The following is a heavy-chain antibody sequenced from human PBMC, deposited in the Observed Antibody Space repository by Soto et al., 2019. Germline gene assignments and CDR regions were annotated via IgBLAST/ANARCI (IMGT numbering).Heavy chain of an antibody. CDR2: INPSGGRT. D-gene: IGHD5-12*01. CDR3: ARAASGGWGFDY. V-gene: IGHV1-46*01. J-gene: IGHJ4*02. CDR1: VYIFTNYY. Sequence: GXSVKVSCKASVYIFTNYYLYWVRQAPGQGLEWVGMINPSGGRTTFAPKFQGRVSMTRDTSTNTVFLELSSLTSEDTAIYYCARAASGGWGFDYWGQGTLVTASS.